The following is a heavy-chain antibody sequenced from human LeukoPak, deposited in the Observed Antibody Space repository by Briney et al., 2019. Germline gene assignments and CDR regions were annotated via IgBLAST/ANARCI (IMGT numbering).Heavy chain of an antibody. Sequence: PSETLSLTCTVSGGSISSGGYYWSWLRQPPGKGLEWIGYIYYTGSTKYNPSLKSRVTMSVDTSKNRFSLKLTSVTAADTAVYYCAAIESRDNYWGQGTQVTVSS. CDR3: AAIESRDNY. D-gene: IGHD2-15*01. V-gene: IGHV4-61*03. CDR2: IYYTGST. CDR1: GGSISSGGYY. J-gene: IGHJ4*02.